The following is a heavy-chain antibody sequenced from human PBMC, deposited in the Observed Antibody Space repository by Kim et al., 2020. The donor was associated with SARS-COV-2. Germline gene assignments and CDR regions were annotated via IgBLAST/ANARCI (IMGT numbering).Heavy chain of an antibody. V-gene: IGHV3-7*05. J-gene: IGHJ6*02. CDR3: ARDSIAVAGNDYYYGMDV. D-gene: IGHD6-19*01. CDR2: IKQDGSEK. Sequence: GGSLRLSCAASGFTFSSYWMSWVRQAPGKGLEWVANIKQDGSEKYYVDSVKGRFTISRDNAKNSLYLQMNSLRAEDTAVYYCARDSIAVAGNDYYYGMDVWSQGTTVTVSS. CDR1: GFTFSSYW.